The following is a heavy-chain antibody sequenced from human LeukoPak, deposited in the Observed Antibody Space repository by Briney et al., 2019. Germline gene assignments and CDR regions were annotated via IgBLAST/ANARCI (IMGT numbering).Heavy chain of an antibody. D-gene: IGHD6-13*01. V-gene: IGHV3-23*01. CDR1: GFTFSNYA. CDR3: AQDRRYSNDAFDV. J-gene: IGHJ3*01. Sequence: GGSLRLSCAASGFTFSNYAMSWVRQAPGRGLEWVATIGDSGGNTYYADSVKGRFTISRDNSKSTLHLQMNSLRAEDTAVYYCAQDRRYSNDAFDVWGQGTMVTVSS. CDR2: IGDSGGNT.